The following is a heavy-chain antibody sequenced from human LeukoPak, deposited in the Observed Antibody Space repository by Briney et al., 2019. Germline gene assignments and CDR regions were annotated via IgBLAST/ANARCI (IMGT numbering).Heavy chain of an antibody. CDR1: GGSISSGGYS. CDR2: IYHSGST. CDR3: ARDIQGRGFHDASDY. Sequence: PSETLSLTCAVSGGSISSGGYSWSWIRQPPGKGLEWIGYIYHSGSTYYNPSLKSRVTISVDTSKNQLSLKLSSVTAADTAVYYCARDIQGRGFHDASDYWGQGTLVTVSS. V-gene: IGHV4-30-4*07. J-gene: IGHJ4*02. D-gene: IGHD3-10*01.